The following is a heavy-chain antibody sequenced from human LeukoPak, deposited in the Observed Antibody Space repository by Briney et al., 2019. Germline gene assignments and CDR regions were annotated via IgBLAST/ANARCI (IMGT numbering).Heavy chain of an antibody. Sequence: ASVKVSRKASGYTFTSYGISWVRQAPGQGLEWMGWISAYNGNTNYAQKLQGRVTMTTDTSTSTAYMELRSLRSDDTAVYYCARAIAVAGDFGYWGQGTLVTVSS. D-gene: IGHD6-19*01. J-gene: IGHJ4*02. V-gene: IGHV1-18*01. CDR3: ARAIAVAGDFGY. CDR1: GYTFTSYG. CDR2: ISAYNGNT.